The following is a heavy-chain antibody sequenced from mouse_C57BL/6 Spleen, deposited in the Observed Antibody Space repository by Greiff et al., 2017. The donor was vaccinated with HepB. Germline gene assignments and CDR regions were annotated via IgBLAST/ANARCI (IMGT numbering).Heavy chain of an antibody. CDR3: ASGITTVVARYFDV. CDR1: GYTFTSYW. V-gene: IGHV1-52*01. Sequence: VQLQQPGAELVRPGSSVKLSCKASGYTFTSYWMHWVKQRPIQGLEWIGNIDPSDSETHYNQKFKDKATLTVDKSSSTAYMQLSSLTSEDSAVYYCASGITTVVARYFDVWGTGTTVTVSS. CDR2: IDPSDSET. J-gene: IGHJ1*03. D-gene: IGHD1-1*01.